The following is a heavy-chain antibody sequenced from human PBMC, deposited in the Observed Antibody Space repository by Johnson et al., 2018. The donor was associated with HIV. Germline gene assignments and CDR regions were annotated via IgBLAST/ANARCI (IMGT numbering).Heavy chain of an antibody. CDR3: AIGTTVASAFDI. V-gene: IGHV3-23*04. D-gene: IGHD1-1*01. Sequence: VRLVESGGGLEQPGRSLRLSCSASGVTFGDYAMSWLRQAPGKGLEWVSAISGSGGSTYYADYVKGRFTISSDNSKNTLYLQMNSLRAEDTAVYYCAIGTTVASAFDIWGQGTMVTVSS. J-gene: IGHJ3*02. CDR2: ISGSGGST. CDR1: GVTFGDYA.